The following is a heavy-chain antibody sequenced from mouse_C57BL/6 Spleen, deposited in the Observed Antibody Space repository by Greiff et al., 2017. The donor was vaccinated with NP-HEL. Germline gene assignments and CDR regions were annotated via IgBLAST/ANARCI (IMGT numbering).Heavy chain of an antibody. V-gene: IGHV1-42*01. D-gene: IGHD1-1*01. CDR3: ARRWNYYGSSFDY. Sequence: VQLQQSGPELVKPGASVKISCKASGYSFTGYYMNWVKQSPEKSLEWIGEINPSTGGTTYNQKFKAKATLTVDKSSSTAYMQLKSLTSEDSAVYYCARRWNYYGSSFDYWGQGTTRTVSS. CDR1: GYSFTGYY. CDR2: INPSTGGT. J-gene: IGHJ2*01.